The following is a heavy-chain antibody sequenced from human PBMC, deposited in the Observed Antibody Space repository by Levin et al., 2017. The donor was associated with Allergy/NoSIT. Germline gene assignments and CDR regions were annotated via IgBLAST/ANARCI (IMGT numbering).Heavy chain of an antibody. Sequence: QSGGSLRLSCAASGFTVSSNYMSWVRQAPGKGLEWVSVIYSGGSTYYADSVKGRFTISRDNSKNTLYLQMNSLRAEDTAVYYCARGRTGRDYYYYYMDVWGKGTTVTVSS. D-gene: IGHD3/OR15-3a*01. CDR1: GFTVSSNY. CDR2: IYSGGST. V-gene: IGHV3-53*01. J-gene: IGHJ6*03. CDR3: ARGRTGRDYYYYYMDV.